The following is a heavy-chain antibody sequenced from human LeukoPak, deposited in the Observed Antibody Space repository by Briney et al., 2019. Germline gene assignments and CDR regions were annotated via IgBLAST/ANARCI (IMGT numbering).Heavy chain of an antibody. D-gene: IGHD6-19*01. CDR3: ARRYGTGWHLGAFDI. CDR1: GGSLNSGDFY. J-gene: IGHJ3*02. V-gene: IGHV4-30-4*01. CDR2: IYHSGNT. Sequence: SETLSLTCTVSGGSLNSGDFYWSWIRQSPGKGLEWIGYIYHSGNTYYNPSLKSQFTISVDTSKNQFSLKMTSVTVADTAVYYCARRYGTGWHLGAFDIWGQGKMVSVSS.